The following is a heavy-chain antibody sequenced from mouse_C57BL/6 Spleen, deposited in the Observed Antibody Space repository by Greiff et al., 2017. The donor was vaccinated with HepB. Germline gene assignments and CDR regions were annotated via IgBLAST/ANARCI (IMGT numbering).Heavy chain of an antibody. CDR2: IHPNSGST. J-gene: IGHJ3*01. V-gene: IGHV1-64*01. CDR1: GYTFTSYW. D-gene: IGHD2-4*01. Sequence: QVQLKQSGAELVKPGASVKLSCKASGYTFTSYWMHWVKQRPGQGLEWIGMIHPNSGSTNYNEKFKSKATLTVDKSSSTAYMQLSSLTSEDSAVYYCARGSIYYDYDGFAYWGQGTLVTVSA. CDR3: ARGSIYYDYDGFAY.